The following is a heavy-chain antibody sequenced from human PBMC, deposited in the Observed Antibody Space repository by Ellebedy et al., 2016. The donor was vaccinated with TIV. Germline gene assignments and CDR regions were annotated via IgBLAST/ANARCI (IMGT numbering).Heavy chain of an antibody. J-gene: IGHJ5*02. CDR1: GYSFTSYW. CDR2: IYPGDSDT. CDR3: ARAEYCSSTSCSRAWFNP. D-gene: IGHD2-2*01. Sequence: GESLKISXKGSGYSFTSYWIGWVRQMPGKGLEWMGIIYPGDSDTRYSPSFQGQVTISADKSISTAYLQWSSLKASDTAMYYCARAEYCSSTSCSRAWFNPWGQGTLVTVSS. V-gene: IGHV5-51*01.